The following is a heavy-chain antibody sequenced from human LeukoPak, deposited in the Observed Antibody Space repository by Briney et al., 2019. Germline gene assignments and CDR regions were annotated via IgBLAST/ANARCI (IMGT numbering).Heavy chain of an antibody. CDR3: ARGLHWNDFNCFDS. J-gene: IGHJ5*01. CDR1: GFTFTNFW. CDR2: IQTDGST. V-gene: IGHV3-74*01. D-gene: IGHD1-1*01. Sequence: GGSLTLSCAASGFTFTNFWMNWVRQTPGKGLMWVSRIQTDGSTRYAESVKGRLTISRDNAKNTVYLQMNTLSAEDTAIYYCARGLHWNDFNCFDSWGQGTLVTVSS.